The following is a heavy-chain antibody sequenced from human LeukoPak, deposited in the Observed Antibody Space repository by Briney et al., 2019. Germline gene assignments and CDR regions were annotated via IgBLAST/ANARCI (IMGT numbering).Heavy chain of an antibody. CDR3: ASEVPASIDYFQH. D-gene: IGHD2-2*02. CDR2: IYTSGST. J-gene: IGHJ1*01. V-gene: IGHV4-61*02. CDR1: GGSISSGTYF. Sequence: PSETLSLTCTVSGGSISSGTYFWGWIRQPAGKGLEWIGRIYTSGSTNYNPSLKSRVTMSVDTSRNQFSLRLSSVTAADTAVYYCASEVPASIDYFQHWGQGTLVTVSS.